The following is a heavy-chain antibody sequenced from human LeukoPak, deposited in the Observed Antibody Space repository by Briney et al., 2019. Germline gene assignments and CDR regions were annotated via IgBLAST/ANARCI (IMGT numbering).Heavy chain of an antibody. CDR3: AREQWLPSNYY. CDR1: GFTFSSYG. J-gene: IGHJ4*02. CDR2: ISSSSSYI. V-gene: IGHV3-21*01. Sequence: PGRSLRLSCEASGFTFSSYGMHWVRQAPGKGLEWVSSISSSSSYIYYADSVKGRFTISRDNAKNSLYLQMNSLRAEDTAVYYCAREQWLPSNYYWGQGTLVTVSS. D-gene: IGHD6-19*01.